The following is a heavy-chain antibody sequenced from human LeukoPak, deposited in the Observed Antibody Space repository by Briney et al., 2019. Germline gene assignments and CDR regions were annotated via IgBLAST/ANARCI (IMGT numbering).Heavy chain of an antibody. Sequence: SETLSLTCTVSGGSISSYYWSWIRQPAGKGLEWIGRIYTSGGTNYNPSLKSRVTMSVDTSKNQFSLKLSSVTAADTAVYYCARDESSSTSIHFDYWGQGTLVTVSS. V-gene: IGHV4-4*07. J-gene: IGHJ4*02. CDR3: ARDESSSTSIHFDY. D-gene: IGHD6-6*01. CDR2: IYTSGGT. CDR1: GGSISSYY.